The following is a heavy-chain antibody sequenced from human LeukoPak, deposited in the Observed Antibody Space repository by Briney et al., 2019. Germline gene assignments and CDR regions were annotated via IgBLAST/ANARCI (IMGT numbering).Heavy chain of an antibody. CDR1: GGSISSYY. D-gene: IGHD3-22*01. Sequence: SETLSLTCTVSGGSISSYYWSWIRQPPGKGLEWIGYIYYSGSTNYNPSLKSRVTISVATSKSQFSLKLSSVTAADTAVYYCAREISDSSGYYGAAYWGQGTLVTVSS. CDR2: IYYSGST. CDR3: AREISDSSGYYGAAY. V-gene: IGHV4-59*01. J-gene: IGHJ4*02.